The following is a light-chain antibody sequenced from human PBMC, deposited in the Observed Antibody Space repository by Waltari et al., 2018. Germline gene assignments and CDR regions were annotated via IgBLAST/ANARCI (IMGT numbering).Light chain of an antibody. J-gene: IGKJ4*01. CDR1: ESISSS. V-gene: IGKV3-15*01. CDR2: VAS. CDR3: QQYNNWPPTT. Sequence: CRASESISSSLAWYQQKPGQAPRLLIYVASTRATGIPARFSGSGSGTEFTLTISSLQSEDFAVYYCQQYNNWPPTTFGGGTKVEIK.